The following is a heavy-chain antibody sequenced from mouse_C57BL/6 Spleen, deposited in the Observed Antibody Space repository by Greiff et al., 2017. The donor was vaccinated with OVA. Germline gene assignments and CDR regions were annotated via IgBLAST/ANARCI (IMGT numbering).Heavy chain of an antibody. CDR3: ARGTGFPYYFDY. CDR1: GFTFSDYY. Sequence: EVKLVESEGGLVQPGSSMKLSCTASGFTFSDYYMAWVRQVPEKGLEWVANINYDGSSTYYLDSLKSRFIISRDNAKNILYLQMSSLKSEDTATYYCARGTGFPYYFDYWGQGTTLTVSS. V-gene: IGHV5-16*01. J-gene: IGHJ2*01. CDR2: INYDGSST. D-gene: IGHD4-1*01.